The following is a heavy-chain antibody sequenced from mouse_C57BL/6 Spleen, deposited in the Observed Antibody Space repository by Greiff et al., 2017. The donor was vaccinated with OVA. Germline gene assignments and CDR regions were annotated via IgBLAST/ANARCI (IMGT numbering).Heavy chain of an antibody. CDR2: ISYDGSN. J-gene: IGHJ2*01. Sequence: VQLQQSGPGLVKPSQSLSLSCSVTGYSITSGYYWYLIRQFPGTILDWMAYISYDGSNNYNPTLKNRISITRDTSKNPFFLKLNSVTTEDTATYYCARVAVGGTGFDYWGQGTTLTVSS. CDR1: GYSITSGYY. D-gene: IGHD1-1*01. CDR3: ARVAVGGTGFDY. V-gene: IGHV3-6*01.